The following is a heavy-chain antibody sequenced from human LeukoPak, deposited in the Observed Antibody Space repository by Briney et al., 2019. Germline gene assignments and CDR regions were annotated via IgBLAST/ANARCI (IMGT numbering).Heavy chain of an antibody. V-gene: IGHV7-4-1*02. CDR3: ARESPYYYDSSDYYETDY. CDR2: INTNTGNP. J-gene: IGHJ4*02. CDR1: GYTFTSYA. Sequence: ASVKVSCKTSGYTFTSYAMNWVRQAPGQGLEWMGWINTNTGNPTYAQGFTGRFVFSLDTSVSTAYLQISSLKAEDTAVYYCARESPYYYDSSDYYETDYWGQGTLVTVSS. D-gene: IGHD3-22*01.